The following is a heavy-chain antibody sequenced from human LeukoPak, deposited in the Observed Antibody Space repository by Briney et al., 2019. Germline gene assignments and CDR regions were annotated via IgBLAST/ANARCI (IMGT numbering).Heavy chain of an antibody. CDR1: GDSISSSSYY. Sequence: PSETLSLTCTVSGDSISSSSYYWGWIRQPPGKGLEWIGSIYSSGSTYYNPSLKSRVIIMIDTPKNHFSLTLSSVTAADTAVYYCARSDGYGLVGIWGQGTMVTVSS. CDR3: ARSDGYGLVGI. D-gene: IGHD3-10*01. V-gene: IGHV4-39*07. CDR2: IYSSGST. J-gene: IGHJ3*02.